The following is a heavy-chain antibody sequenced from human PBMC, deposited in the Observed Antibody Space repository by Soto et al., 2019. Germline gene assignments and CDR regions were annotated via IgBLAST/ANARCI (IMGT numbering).Heavy chain of an antibody. CDR3: ASNPVHYDSSGYYLNFDY. V-gene: IGHV4-31*03. Sequence: PSETLSLTCTVSGGSISSGGYYWSWIRQHPGKGLEWIGYIYYSGSTYYNPSLKSRVTISVDTSKNQFSLKLSSVTAADTAVYYCASNPVHYDSSGYYLNFDYWGQGTLVTVSS. J-gene: IGHJ4*02. CDR2: IYYSGST. D-gene: IGHD3-22*01. CDR1: GGSISSGGYY.